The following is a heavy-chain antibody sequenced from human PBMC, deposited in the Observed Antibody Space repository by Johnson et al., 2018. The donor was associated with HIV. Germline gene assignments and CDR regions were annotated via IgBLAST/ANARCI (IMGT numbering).Heavy chain of an antibody. CDR3: ARVPTSSGYHDAFDI. D-gene: IGHD3-22*01. J-gene: IGHJ3*02. Sequence: QVQLVESGGGVVQPGRSLRLSCAASGFTFSSYAMHWVRQAPGKGLAWVAVISYDGSNKYYADSVKGRFTISRDNSKNTLYLQMNSLRAEDTAVYYCARVPTSSGYHDAFDIWGQGTMVTVSS. CDR2: ISYDGSNK. CDR1: GFTFSSYA. V-gene: IGHV3-30-3*01.